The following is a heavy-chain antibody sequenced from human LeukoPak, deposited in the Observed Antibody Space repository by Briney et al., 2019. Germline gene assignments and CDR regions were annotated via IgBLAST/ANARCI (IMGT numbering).Heavy chain of an antibody. CDR1: GYTFTSYD. J-gene: IGHJ3*02. CDR3: ATTVTTGDAFDI. CDR2: MNPNSGNT. D-gene: IGHD4-17*01. Sequence: ASVKVSCKASGYTFTSYDINWVRQATGQGLEWMGWMNPNSGNTGYAQKFQGRVTMTRNTSISTAYMELSSLRSEDTAVYYCATTVTTGDAFDIWGQGTMVTVSS. V-gene: IGHV1-8*01.